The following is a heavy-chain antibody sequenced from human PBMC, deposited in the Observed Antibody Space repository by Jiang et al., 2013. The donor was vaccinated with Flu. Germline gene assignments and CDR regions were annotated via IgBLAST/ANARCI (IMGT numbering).Heavy chain of an antibody. V-gene: IGHV1-24*01. CDR2: FDPEQADT. Sequence: AKVKKPGASVKVSCKVSGDTLAELPIHWVRQAPGKGLEWMGGFDPEQADTVYAQKFQDRVTLTEDAYTDTAYLELSSLRSDDTALYYCVTTTFNWNYHYFDFWGQGTLVSVAS. CDR1: GDTLAELP. J-gene: IGHJ4*02. CDR3: VTTTFNWNYHYFDF. D-gene: IGHD1-7*01.